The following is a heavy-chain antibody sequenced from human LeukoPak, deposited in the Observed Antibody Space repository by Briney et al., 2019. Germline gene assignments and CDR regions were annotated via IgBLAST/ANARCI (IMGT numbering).Heavy chain of an antibody. Sequence: SCPTLVNTTQTLARTSTSYGFSLITTGVGVGWFRQPPVKALEWLVLIYWDDDRRYIPSLKSRLTITKDTSKNQVVLTMTNRDGVDTVSYYCGDRRCDCWPDFDYWGQGTLVTVSS. CDR2: IYWDDDR. J-gene: IGHJ4*02. CDR1: GFSLITTGVG. V-gene: IGHV2-5*02. D-gene: IGHD2-21*01. CDR3: GDRRCDCWPDFDY.